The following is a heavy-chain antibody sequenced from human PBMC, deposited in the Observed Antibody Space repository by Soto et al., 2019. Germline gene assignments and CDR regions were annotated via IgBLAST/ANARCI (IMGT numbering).Heavy chain of an antibody. D-gene: IGHD3-22*01. J-gene: IGHJ4*02. V-gene: IGHV3-7*01. CDR3: ATSDSYDSSGSVDY. CDR2: IKQDGSEI. Sequence: GGSLRLSCGAAGFPSNIDWMSWVRQAPGKGLEWVANIKQDGSEIYYVASVKGRFTISRDNGRNSLYLQMNSLRAEDTAVYYCATSDSYDSSGSVDYWGRGTLVTVSS. CDR1: GFPSNIDW.